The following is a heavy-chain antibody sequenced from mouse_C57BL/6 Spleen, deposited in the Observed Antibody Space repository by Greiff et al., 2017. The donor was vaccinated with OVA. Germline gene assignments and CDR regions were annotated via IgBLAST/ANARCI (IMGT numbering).Heavy chain of an antibody. CDR2: INYDGSST. J-gene: IGHJ4*01. Sequence: EVQRVESEGGLVQPGSSMKLSCTASGFTFSDYYMAWVRQVPEKGLEWVANINYDGSSTYYLDSLKSRFIISRDNAKNILYLQMSSLKSEDTATYYCAREGDYYDYDGHAMDYWGQGTSVTVSS. V-gene: IGHV5-16*01. CDR3: AREGDYYDYDGHAMDY. D-gene: IGHD2-4*01. CDR1: GFTFSDYY.